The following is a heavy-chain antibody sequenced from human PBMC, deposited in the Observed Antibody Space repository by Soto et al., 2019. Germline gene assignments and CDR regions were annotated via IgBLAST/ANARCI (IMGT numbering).Heavy chain of an antibody. J-gene: IGHJ4*02. V-gene: IGHV4-31*03. CDR3: ARSVDTATAIGY. CDR2: IYYSGST. Sequence: QVQLQESGPGLVKPSQTLSLTCTVSGGSISSGGYYWSWIRQHPGKGLEWIGYIYYSGSTYYNPSLKIRVTISVDPSKNQFSRKLSSVTAADTAVYYCARSVDTATAIGYWGQGTLVTVSS. D-gene: IGHD5-18*01. CDR1: GGSISSGGYY.